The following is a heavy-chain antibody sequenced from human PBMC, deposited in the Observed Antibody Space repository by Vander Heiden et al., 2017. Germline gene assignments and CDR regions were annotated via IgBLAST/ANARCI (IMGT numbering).Heavy chain of an antibody. CDR1: GGSIKNGCQY. J-gene: IGHJ4*02. CDR3: ATCGTRYGNSFDY. V-gene: IGHV4-31*03. CDR2: IFHTGTA. D-gene: IGHD5-18*01. Sequence: QVQLQESGPGMVRPSQTLSLTCTVSGGSIKNGCQYWTWIRQYPGKGLEFIGYIFHTGTAYYNPSLKSRAFISVDTSQNQFSLNLTSVTAADTAVYYCATCGTRYGNSFDYWGRGTQVTVSS.